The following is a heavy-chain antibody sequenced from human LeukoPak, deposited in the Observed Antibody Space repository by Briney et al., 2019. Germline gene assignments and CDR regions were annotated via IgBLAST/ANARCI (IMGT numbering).Heavy chain of an antibody. CDR3: ARRPVAGTGYFDY. CDR2: ISGTGAGT. V-gene: IGHV3-23*01. J-gene: IGHJ4*02. CDR1: GFIFSNYE. Sequence: PGGSLRLSCAASGFIFSNYEMNWVRQAPGKGLEWVSAISGTGAGTYYADSVKGRFTISRDNSKNTLYLQMNSLRAEDTAVYFCARRPVAGTGYFDYWGQGALVTVSS. D-gene: IGHD6-19*01.